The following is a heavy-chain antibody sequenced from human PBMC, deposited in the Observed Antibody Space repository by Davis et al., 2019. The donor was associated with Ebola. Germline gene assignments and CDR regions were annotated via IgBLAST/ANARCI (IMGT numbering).Heavy chain of an antibody. CDR1: GFTFSSYG. CDR2: LSYDKINK. V-gene: IGHV3-30*18. Sequence: PGGSLRLSCAASGFTFSSYGMHWVRQAPGKGLEWVAVLSYDKINKYYADSVKGRFTISRDNSKNTLYLQMNSLRAEDTAVYYCAKGRSIFGVVTDAFDIWGQGTMVTVSS. J-gene: IGHJ3*02. CDR3: AKGRSIFGVVTDAFDI. D-gene: IGHD3-3*01.